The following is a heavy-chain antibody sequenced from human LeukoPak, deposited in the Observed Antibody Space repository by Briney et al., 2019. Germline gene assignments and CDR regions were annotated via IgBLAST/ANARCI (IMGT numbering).Heavy chain of an antibody. CDR2: ISAYNGNT. CDR1: GYTFTSYG. J-gene: IGHJ4*02. Sequence: GASVKVSCKXSGYTFTSYGISWVRQAPGQGLEWMGRISAYNGNTNYAQKLQGRVTMTTDTSTSTAYMELRSLRSDDTAVYYCARDRGGEQWLVLWDYWGQGTLVTVSS. V-gene: IGHV1-18*01. CDR3: ARDRGGEQWLVLWDY. D-gene: IGHD6-19*01.